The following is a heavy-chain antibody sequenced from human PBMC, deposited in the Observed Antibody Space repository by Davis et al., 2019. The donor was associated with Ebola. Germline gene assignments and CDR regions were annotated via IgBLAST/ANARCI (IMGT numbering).Heavy chain of an antibody. J-gene: IGHJ4*02. Sequence: GGSLRLSCAASGFTFSNYAMSWVRQAPGKGLEWVSGISGSGATTYYADSVKGRFTISRDNAKNTLYLQMDSLRAEDTAVYYCARDGEHYSDLDYWGQGTLVTVSS. D-gene: IGHD1-26*01. V-gene: IGHV3-23*01. CDR2: ISGSGATT. CDR1: GFTFSNYA. CDR3: ARDGEHYSDLDY.